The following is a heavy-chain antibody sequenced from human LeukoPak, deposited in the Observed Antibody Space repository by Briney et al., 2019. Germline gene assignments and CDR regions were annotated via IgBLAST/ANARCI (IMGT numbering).Heavy chain of an antibody. V-gene: IGHV6-1*01. D-gene: IGHD2-2*01. Sequence: SQTLSLTCAISGDSVSSNSAAWSWIRQSPSRGLEWLGRTYYRSKWYNDYAVSVKSRITINPDTSKNQFSLQLNSVTPEDTAVYYCARAVCSSTSCSYYYYYYMDVWGKGTTVTVSS. CDR3: ARAVCSSTSCSYYYYYYMDV. CDR1: GDSVSSNSAA. J-gene: IGHJ6*03. CDR2: TYYRSKWYN.